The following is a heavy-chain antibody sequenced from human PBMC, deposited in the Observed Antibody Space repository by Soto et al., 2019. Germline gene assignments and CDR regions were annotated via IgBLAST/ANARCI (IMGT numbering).Heavy chain of an antibody. J-gene: IGHJ6*02. CDR2: IYSGGST. V-gene: IGHV3-53*01. D-gene: IGHD4-17*01. CDR3: ARDRTTRYYYYCGMDV. CDR1: GFTVSSNY. Sequence: GGSLRLSCAASGFTVSSNYMSWVRQAPGKGLEWVSVIYSGGSTYYADSVKGRFTISRDNSKNTLYLQMNSLRAEDTAVYYCARDRTTRYYYYCGMDVWGQGTTVTVSS.